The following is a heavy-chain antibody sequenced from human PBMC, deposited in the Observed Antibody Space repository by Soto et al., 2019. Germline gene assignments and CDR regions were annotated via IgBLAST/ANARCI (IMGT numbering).Heavy chain of an antibody. CDR3: ARDGRSYGNSYSMDV. CDR2: IYYSGST. V-gene: IGHV4-39*02. D-gene: IGHD3-10*01. Sequence: SETLSLTCTVSGGSISSSSYYWGWIRQPPGKGLEWSGSIYYSGSTYYNPSLKSRVTISVDTSKNQFSLKLSSVTAADTAVYYCARDGRSYGNSYSMDVWGQGTTVTVSS. J-gene: IGHJ6*02. CDR1: GGSISSSSYY.